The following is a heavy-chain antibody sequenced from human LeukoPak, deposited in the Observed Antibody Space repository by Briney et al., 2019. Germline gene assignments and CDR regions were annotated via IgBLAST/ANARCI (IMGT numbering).Heavy chain of an antibody. J-gene: IGHJ4*02. Sequence: SETLSLTCAVSGGSISSSNWWSWVRQPPGKGLEWIGEIYHSGSTNYNPSLKSRVTISVDTSKNQFSLKLSSVTAADTAVYYCARLRGGIYYGSGSYSPRGYYFDYWGQGTLVTVSS. CDR3: ARLRGGIYYGSGSYSPRGYYFDY. CDR1: GGSISSSNW. CDR2: IYHSGST. D-gene: IGHD3-10*01. V-gene: IGHV4-4*02.